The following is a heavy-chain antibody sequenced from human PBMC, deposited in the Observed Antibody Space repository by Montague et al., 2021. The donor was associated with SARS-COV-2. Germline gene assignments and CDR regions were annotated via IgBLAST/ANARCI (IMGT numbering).Heavy chain of an antibody. CDR3: ARFTSTGSGSYYIFDY. CDR1: GGGSISSSHW. V-gene: IGHV4-4*02. J-gene: IGHJ4*02. Sequence: SETLSLTCTVSGGGSISSSHWWSWVRQPPGKGLEWIGEIYHDGSTNYNPSLKSRLTISVDKSKNQFSPKLSSVTAADTAVYYCARFTSTGSGSYYIFDYWGQGTLVTVSS. D-gene: IGHD1-26*01. CDR2: IYHDGST.